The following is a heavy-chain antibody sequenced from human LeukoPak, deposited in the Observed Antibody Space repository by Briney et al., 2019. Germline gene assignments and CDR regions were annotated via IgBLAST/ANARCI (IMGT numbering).Heavy chain of an antibody. V-gene: IGHV3-7*01. CDR2: IKQDGSEK. CDR3: ARYTFGGVIVTDY. Sequence: GGSLRLSCAASGFTFSSYWMSWVRQAPGKGLEWVANIKQDGSEKYYVDSVKGRFTISRDNAKNSLYLQMNSLRAEDTAVYYCARYTFGGVIVTDYWGQGTLVTVSS. D-gene: IGHD3-16*02. J-gene: IGHJ4*02. CDR1: GFTFSSYW.